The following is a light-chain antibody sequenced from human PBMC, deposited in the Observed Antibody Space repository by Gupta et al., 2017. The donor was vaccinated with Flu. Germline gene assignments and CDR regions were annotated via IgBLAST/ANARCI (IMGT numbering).Light chain of an antibody. J-gene: IGKJ4*01. CDR1: QSVSTW. CDR3: QQDSTNSLT. V-gene: IGKV1-5*03. Sequence: DIQMTQSPSTLSASVGDRVTITCRASQSVSTWLAWYQQRPGKAPKILIQQASTLESGVPSRFSGSGSGTEFTLTISNLHPDDFATYYCQQDSTNSLTFGGGTKVEIK. CDR2: QAS.